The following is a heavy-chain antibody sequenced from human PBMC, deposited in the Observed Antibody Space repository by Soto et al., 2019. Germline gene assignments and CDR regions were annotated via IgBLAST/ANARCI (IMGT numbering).Heavy chain of an antibody. CDR1: GFTFSSYA. CDR3: ARLWLDAFDI. CDR2: ISSNGGST. D-gene: IGHD5-12*01. J-gene: IGHJ3*02. V-gene: IGHV3-64*01. Sequence: GGSLRLSCAASGFTFSSYAMHWVRQAPGKGLEYVSAISSNGGSTYYANSVKGRFTISRDNSKNTLYLQMGSLRAEDMAVYYCARLWLDAFDIWGQGTMVTVSS.